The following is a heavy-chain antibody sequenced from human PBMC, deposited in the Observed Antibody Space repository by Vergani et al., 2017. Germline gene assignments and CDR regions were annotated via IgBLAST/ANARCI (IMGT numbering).Heavy chain of an antibody. Sequence: QVQLVESGGGVVQPGRSLRLSCAASGFTFSSYGMHWVRQAPGKGLEWVAVIWYDGSNKYYADSVKGRFTISRDNSKNTLYLQMNSLRAEDTALYYCAKDSYDFWSGYRFDPWGQGTLVTVSS. V-gene: IGHV3-33*06. CDR3: AKDSYDFWSGYRFDP. CDR1: GFTFSSYG. CDR2: IWYDGSNK. D-gene: IGHD3-3*01. J-gene: IGHJ5*02.